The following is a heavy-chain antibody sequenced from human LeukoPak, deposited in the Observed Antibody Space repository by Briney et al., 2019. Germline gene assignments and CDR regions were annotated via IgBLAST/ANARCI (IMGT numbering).Heavy chain of an antibody. CDR2: ISYDGSNK. Sequence: PGGSLRLSCAASGFTFSSYAMHWVRQAPGKGLEGVAVISYDGSNKYYADSVKGRFTISRDNSKNTLYLQMNSLRAEDTAVYYCARGYGSGSPTPYYYYYYGMDVWGQGTTVTVSS. V-gene: IGHV3-30-3*01. J-gene: IGHJ6*02. D-gene: IGHD3-10*01. CDR3: ARGYGSGSPTPYYYYYYGMDV. CDR1: GFTFSSYA.